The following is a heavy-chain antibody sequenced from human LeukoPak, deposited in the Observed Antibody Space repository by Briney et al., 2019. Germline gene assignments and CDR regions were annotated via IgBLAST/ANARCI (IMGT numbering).Heavy chain of an antibody. CDR2: ISGSGGST. CDR3: ATGSSGYFPYY. D-gene: IGHD3-22*01. CDR1: GFTFSNAW. Sequence: GGSLXLSCAASGFTFSNAWMSWVRQAPGKGLEWVSAISGSGGSTYYADSVKGRFTISRDNSKNTLYLQMNSLRAEDTAVYYCATGSSGYFPYYWGQGTLVTVSS. J-gene: IGHJ4*02. V-gene: IGHV3-23*01.